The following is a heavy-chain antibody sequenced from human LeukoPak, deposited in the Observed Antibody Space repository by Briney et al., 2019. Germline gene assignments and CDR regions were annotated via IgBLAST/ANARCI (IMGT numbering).Heavy chain of an antibody. CDR1: GFTFSSYA. CDR2: ISGSGGST. CDR3: AKNRSPYYYDSSGYYYFDY. V-gene: IGHV3-23*01. D-gene: IGHD3-22*01. Sequence: GGSLRLSCAASGFTFSSYAMSWVRQAPGKGLEWVSAISGSGGSTYYADSVKGRFTISRDNSKNTLYLQMNSLRAEDTAVYYCAKNRSPYYYDSSGYYYFDYWGQGTLVTVSS. J-gene: IGHJ4*02.